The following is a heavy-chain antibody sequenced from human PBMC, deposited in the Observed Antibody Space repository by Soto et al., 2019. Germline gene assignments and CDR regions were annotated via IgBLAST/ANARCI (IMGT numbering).Heavy chain of an antibody. J-gene: IGHJ2*01. CDR2: IWYDGSNK. D-gene: IGHD3-22*01. CDR3: ARDYDSSGYPRWYFDL. Sequence: QVQLVESGGGVVQPGRSLRLSCAASGFTFSSYGMHWVRQAPGKGLEWVAVIWYDGSNKYYADSVKGRFTISRDNSKNTLYLQMNSLRAEYTAVYYCARDYDSSGYPRWYFDLWGRGTLVTVSS. CDR1: GFTFSSYG. V-gene: IGHV3-33*01.